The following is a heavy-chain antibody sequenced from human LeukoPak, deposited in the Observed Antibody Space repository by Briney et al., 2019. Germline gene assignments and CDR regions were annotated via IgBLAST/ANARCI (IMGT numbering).Heavy chain of an antibody. CDR3: AHRRLDILIYDSSGRIQRDAFDV. J-gene: IGHJ3*01. V-gene: IGHV2-5*02. Sequence: VSGPTLVNPTQTLTLTCTFSGFSLSTSGVGVGWIRQPPGKALEWLALIYWDDDKRYSPSLKSRLTITKDTSKNQVVLTMTNMDPVDTATYYCAHRRLDILIYDSSGRIQRDAFDVWGQGTMVTVSS. D-gene: IGHD3-22*01. CDR1: GFSLSTSGVG. CDR2: IYWDDDK.